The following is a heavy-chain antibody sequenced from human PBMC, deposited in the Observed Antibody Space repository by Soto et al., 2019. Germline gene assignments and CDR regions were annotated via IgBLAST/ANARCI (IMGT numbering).Heavy chain of an antibody. V-gene: IGHV1-46*01. J-gene: IGHJ6*02. CDR3: ARDHIVVVTATQDYYYYGMDV. CDR1: GYTFTSYY. Sequence: ASVKVSCKASGYTFTSYYMHWVRQAPGQGLEWMGMINPNNGNTSYAQKLQGRVTMTTDTSTSTAYMELRSLRSDDTAVYYCARDHIVVVTATQDYYYYGMDVWGQGTTVTVSS. CDR2: INPNNGNT. D-gene: IGHD2-21*02.